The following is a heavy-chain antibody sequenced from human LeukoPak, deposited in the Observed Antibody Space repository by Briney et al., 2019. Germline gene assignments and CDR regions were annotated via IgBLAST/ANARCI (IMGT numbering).Heavy chain of an antibody. V-gene: IGHV4-59*08. CDR3: VRGEVGDFDN. Sequence: SETLSPTCTVSGDSISSYYWSWIRQPPGKGLEWIGYIYYSGSTNYNPSLKSRVTISVDTSKNQFSLKLRSVTAADTAIYYCVRGEVGDFDNWGQGTLVIVSS. CDR1: GDSISSYY. D-gene: IGHD1-26*01. CDR2: IYYSGST. J-gene: IGHJ4*02.